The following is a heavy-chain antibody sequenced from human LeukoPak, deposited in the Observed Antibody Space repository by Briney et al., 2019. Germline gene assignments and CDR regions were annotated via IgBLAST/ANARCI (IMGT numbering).Heavy chain of an antibody. CDR2: IYYSGTS. CDR3: ASLHYYYYMDV. J-gene: IGHJ6*03. Sequence: SQTLSLTCAVSGGSMSSGSYSWSWIRQPPGKGLEWIGYIYYSGTSYYNPSLKSRVTISVDTSKNQFSLKLSSVTAADTAVYYCASLHYYYYMDVWGKGTTVTISS. CDR1: GGSMSSGSYS. V-gene: IGHV4-30-4*07.